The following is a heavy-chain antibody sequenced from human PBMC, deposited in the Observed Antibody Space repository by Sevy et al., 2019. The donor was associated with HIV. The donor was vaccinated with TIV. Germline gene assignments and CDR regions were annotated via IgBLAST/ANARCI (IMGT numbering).Heavy chain of an antibody. CDR3: VRDNLGYTYGYASV. CDR1: GFTFSNYW. D-gene: IGHD5-18*01. CDR2: ITRDGSST. Sequence: GGCLRLSCATSGFTFSNYWMHWVRLLPGKGLEWVSRITRDGSSTSYADSVKGRFTISRDNAKNTLHLQMISLRAEDSASSYCVRDNLGYTYGYASVWGQGSLVTVSS. J-gene: IGHJ4*02. V-gene: IGHV3-74*01.